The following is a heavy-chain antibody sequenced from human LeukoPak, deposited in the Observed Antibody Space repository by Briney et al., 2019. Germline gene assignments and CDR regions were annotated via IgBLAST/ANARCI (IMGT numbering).Heavy chain of an antibody. D-gene: IGHD1-26*01. V-gene: IGHV3-21*01. CDR3: ARGDGGAAVYDY. J-gene: IGHJ4*02. Sequence: PGGSLRLSCAASGFTFSSYSMNWVRQAPEKGLEWVSSISSSSSYIYYADSVKGRFTISRDNAKNSLYLQMNSLRAEDAAVYYCARGDGGAAVYDYWGQGTLVTVSS. CDR2: ISSSSSYI. CDR1: GFTFSSYS.